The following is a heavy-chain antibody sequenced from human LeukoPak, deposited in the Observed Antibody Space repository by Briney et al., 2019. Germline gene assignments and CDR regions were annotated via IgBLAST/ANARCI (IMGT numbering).Heavy chain of an antibody. J-gene: IGHJ4*02. CDR3: ARDPYGYEGY. D-gene: IGHD5-18*01. CDR1: GFTFSSYG. CDR2: IRYDGSNR. V-gene: IGHV3-30*02. Sequence: GGSLRLSCAASGFTFSSYGMHWVRQAPGEGLEWVAFIRYDGSNRYYTDSVKGRFTISRDNSKNTLYLQMNSLRAEDTAVYYCARDPYGYEGYWGQGTLVTVSS.